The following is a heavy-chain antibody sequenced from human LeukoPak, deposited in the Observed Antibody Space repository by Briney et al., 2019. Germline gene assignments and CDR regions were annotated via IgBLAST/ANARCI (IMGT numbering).Heavy chain of an antibody. J-gene: IGHJ3*02. CDR3: ARAKYNSGWYGAFDI. V-gene: IGHV1-24*01. CDR2: FDPEDGET. Sequence: ASVKVSCKVSGYTLSEISMQWVRQAPGKGLEWMGGFDPEDGETTYAQKFQGRVTMTEDTSTDTAYMELSSLRFEDTAVYYCARAKYNSGWYGAFDIWGQGTMVTVSS. CDR1: GYTLSEIS. D-gene: IGHD6-19*01.